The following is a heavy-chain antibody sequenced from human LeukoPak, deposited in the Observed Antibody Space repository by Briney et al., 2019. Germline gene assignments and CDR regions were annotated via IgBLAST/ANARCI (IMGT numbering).Heavy chain of an antibody. CDR2: INHSGST. D-gene: IGHD3-10*01. Sequence: SETLSLTCAVYGGSFSGYYRSWIRQPPGKGLEWIGEINHSGSTNYNPSLKSRVTISVDTSKNQFSLKLSSVTAADTAVYYCARGLPLLWFGELLTGARNWFDPWGQGTLVTVSS. CDR3: ARGLPLLWFGELLTGARNWFDP. J-gene: IGHJ5*02. V-gene: IGHV4-34*01. CDR1: GGSFSGYY.